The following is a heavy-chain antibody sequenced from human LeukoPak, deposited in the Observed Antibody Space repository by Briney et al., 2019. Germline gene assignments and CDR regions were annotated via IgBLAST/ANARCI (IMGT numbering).Heavy chain of an antibody. Sequence: PGGSLSLSCAASGFTFSSYAMHWVRQAPGKGLEYVSAISSNGGSTYYANSVKGTFTISRDNSKNTLYLQMSSLRAEDMAVYYCARRGNYYGDSMDFWGQGTLVTVSS. CDR1: GFTFSSYA. D-gene: IGHD4-17*01. V-gene: IGHV3-64*01. CDR2: ISSNGGST. CDR3: ARRGNYYGDSMDF. J-gene: IGHJ4*02.